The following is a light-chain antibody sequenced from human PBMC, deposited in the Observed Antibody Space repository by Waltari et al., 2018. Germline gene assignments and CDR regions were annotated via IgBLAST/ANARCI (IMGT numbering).Light chain of an antibody. Sequence: AIRLTQSSSSLSASTGDRVTITCRASQAISRYLAWYQQKPGKAPKFLIYATSTLQSGVPSRFSGSGFGTDFTLTINCLQSEDFATYYCQQYYNYPWTFGQGTKVEIK. CDR3: QQYYNYPWT. CDR2: ATS. V-gene: IGKV1-8*01. J-gene: IGKJ1*01. CDR1: QAISRY.